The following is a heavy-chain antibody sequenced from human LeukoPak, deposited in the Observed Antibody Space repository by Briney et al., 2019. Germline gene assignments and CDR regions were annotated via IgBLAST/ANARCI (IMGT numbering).Heavy chain of an antibody. CDR3: ARWGYGSGSYLNGGFNP. V-gene: IGHV7-4-1*02. CDR1: GGTFSSYA. J-gene: IGHJ5*02. D-gene: IGHD3-10*01. CDR2: INTNTGNP. Sequence: GASVKVSCKASGGTFSSYAISWVRQAPGQGLEWMGWINTNTGNPTYAQGFTGRFVFSLDTSVSTAYLQISSLKAEDTAMYYCARWGYGSGSYLNGGFNPWGQGTLVTVSS.